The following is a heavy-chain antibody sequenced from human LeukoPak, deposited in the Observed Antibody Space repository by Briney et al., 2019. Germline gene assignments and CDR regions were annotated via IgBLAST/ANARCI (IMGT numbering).Heavy chain of an antibody. D-gene: IGHD6-19*01. CDR3: ARGSAGYSSGWYVSDWFDS. CDR1: GGPISSYY. CDR2: IYTSGST. Sequence: SETLSLTCTVSGGPISSYYWSWIRQPAGKGLEWIGRIYTSGSTNYNPSLKSRVTMSVDTSKNQFSLKLSSVTAADTAVYYCARGSAGYSSGWYVSDWFDSWGQGTLVTVSS. V-gene: IGHV4-4*07. J-gene: IGHJ5*01.